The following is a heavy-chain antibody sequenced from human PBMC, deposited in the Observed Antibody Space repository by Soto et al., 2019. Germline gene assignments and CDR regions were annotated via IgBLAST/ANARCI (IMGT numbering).Heavy chain of an antibody. V-gene: IGHV3-74*01. J-gene: IGHJ4*02. Sequence: GGSLRLSCAASGFTFSSYWMHWVRQAPGKGLVWVSRINSDGSSTWYADSVKGRFIISRDNAQNSLFLQMNTLRPEDTAMYYCARVAYWGPGTQVTVSS. CDR2: INSDGSST. CDR1: GFTFSSYW. CDR3: ARVAY.